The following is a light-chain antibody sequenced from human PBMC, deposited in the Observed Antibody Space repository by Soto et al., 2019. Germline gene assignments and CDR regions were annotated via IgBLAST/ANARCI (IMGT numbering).Light chain of an antibody. Sequence: QSALTQPASVSGSPGQSITISCTGTSSDVGGYNYVSWYQQHPGKGPKLMIYEVSNRPSGVSNRFSGSKSGNTATLTISGLQAEDEADYCCSSYTSTTTRVFGTGTKVTVL. V-gene: IGLV2-14*03. CDR3: SSYTSTTTRV. J-gene: IGLJ1*01. CDR2: EVS. CDR1: SSDVGGYNY.